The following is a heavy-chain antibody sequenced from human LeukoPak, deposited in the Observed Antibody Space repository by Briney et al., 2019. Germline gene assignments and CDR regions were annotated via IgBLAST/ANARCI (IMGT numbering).Heavy chain of an antibody. Sequence: PSETLSLPCSVSGMSITSRHYWGWIRQSPGKGLEWIGSTSHSDSPYYNPSLKSRVTISVDTSKNQFSLKLSSVTAADTAVYYCARWEVRLNAFEMWGQGTMVTVSS. J-gene: IGHJ3*02. CDR2: TSHSDSP. CDR1: GMSITSRHY. V-gene: IGHV4-38-2*02. CDR3: ARWEVRLNAFEM. D-gene: IGHD3-10*01.